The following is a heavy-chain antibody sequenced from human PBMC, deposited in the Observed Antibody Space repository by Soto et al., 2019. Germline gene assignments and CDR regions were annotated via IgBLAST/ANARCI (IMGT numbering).Heavy chain of an antibody. CDR1: GFTFGDYA. D-gene: IGHD2-2*01. CDR3: TRDPAAGFNWFDP. J-gene: IGHJ5*02. CDR2: IRSKAYGGTT. Sequence: GGSLRLSCTASGFTFGDYAMSWFRQAPGKGLEWVGFIRSKAYGGTTEYAASVKDRFTISRNDSKSNAYLQMNSLKTEDTAVYYCTRDPAAGFNWFDPWGQGTLVTVSS. V-gene: IGHV3-49*03.